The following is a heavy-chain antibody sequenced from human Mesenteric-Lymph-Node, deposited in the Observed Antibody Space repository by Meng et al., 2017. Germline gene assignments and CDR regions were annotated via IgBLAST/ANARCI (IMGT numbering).Heavy chain of an antibody. V-gene: IGHV3-9*01. J-gene: IGHJ2*01. CDR2: ISWNSGSI. Sequence: SLKISCAASGFTFDDYAMHWVRQAPGKGLEWVSGISWNSGSIGYADSVKGRFTISRDNAKNSLYLQMNSLRAEDTALYYCAKDMGARDYGVDWYFDLWGRGTLVTVSS. CDR1: GFTFDDYA. D-gene: IGHD4-17*01. CDR3: AKDMGARDYGVDWYFDL.